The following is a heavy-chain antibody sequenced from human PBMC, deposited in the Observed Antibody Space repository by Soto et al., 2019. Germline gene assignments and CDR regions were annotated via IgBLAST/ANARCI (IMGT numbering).Heavy chain of an antibody. CDR2: IYYSGST. CDR1: GGSVSSGSYY. CDR3: ARYALDYYDSSGYPTLGY. Sequence: SETLSLTCTVSGGSVSSGSYYWGCIRQPPGKGLEWIGYIYYSGSTNYNPSLKSRVTISVDTSKNQFSLKLSSVTAADTAVYYCARYALDYYDSSGYPTLGYWGQGTLVTVSS. J-gene: IGHJ4*02. D-gene: IGHD3-22*01. V-gene: IGHV4-61*01.